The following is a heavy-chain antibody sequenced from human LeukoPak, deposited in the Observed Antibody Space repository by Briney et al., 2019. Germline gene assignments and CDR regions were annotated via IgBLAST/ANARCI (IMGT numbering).Heavy chain of an antibody. CDR2: IIPIFGTA. D-gene: IGHD6-13*01. Sequence: SVKVSCKASGGTFSSYAISWVRQAPGQGLEWMGGIIPIFGTANYAQKFQGRVTITADESTSTAYMELSSLRSEDTAVYYCARDLRRAAAGLDYWGQGTPVTVSS. J-gene: IGHJ4*02. V-gene: IGHV1-69*13. CDR1: GGTFSSYA. CDR3: ARDLRRAAAGLDY.